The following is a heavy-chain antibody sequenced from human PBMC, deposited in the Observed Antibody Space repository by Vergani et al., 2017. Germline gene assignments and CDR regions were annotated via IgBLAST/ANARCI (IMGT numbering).Heavy chain of an antibody. V-gene: IGHV3-15*01. CDR1: GFTFSNAW. Sequence: EVQLVESGGGLVKPGGSLRLSCAASGFTFSNAWMSWVRQAPGKGLEWVGRIKSKTDGGTTDYAAPVNSRFTISRDDSKNTLYLQMNSLKTEDTAVYYCTTEPFRPPRFGYWGQGTLVTVSS. CDR2: IKSKTDGGTT. J-gene: IGHJ4*02. CDR3: TTEPFRPPRFGY. D-gene: IGHD2-21*01.